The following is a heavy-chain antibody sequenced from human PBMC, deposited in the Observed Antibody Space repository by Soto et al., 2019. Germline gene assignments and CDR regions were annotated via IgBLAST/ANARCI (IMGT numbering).Heavy chain of an antibody. CDR1: GYTFTAYY. J-gene: IGHJ4*02. Sequence: ASVKVSCKPSGYTFTAYYIHWVRQAPGQGLEWMGWVDPNSGGTRDAQNFQGRVTMTRDTSTSTVCMELNWLRSDDTALYYCARDNYGTLDYWGQGTLVTVYS. D-gene: IGHD3-10*01. V-gene: IGHV1-2*02. CDR3: ARDNYGTLDY. CDR2: VDPNSGGT.